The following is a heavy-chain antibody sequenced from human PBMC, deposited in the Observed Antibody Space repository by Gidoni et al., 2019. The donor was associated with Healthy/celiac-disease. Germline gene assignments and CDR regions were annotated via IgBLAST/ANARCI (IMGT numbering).Heavy chain of an antibody. CDR1: GFTFSSDA. CDR3: ARTYDSSGSMDV. D-gene: IGHD3-22*01. V-gene: IGHV3-30-3*01. CDR2: ISYDGSNK. J-gene: IGHJ6*02. Sequence: QVQLVESGGGVVQPGRSLRLSCAASGFTFSSDAMHWVRQAPGKGLEWVAVISYDGSNKYYADSVKGRFTISRDNSKNTLYLQMNSLRAEDTAVYYCARTYDSSGSMDVWGQGTTVTVSS.